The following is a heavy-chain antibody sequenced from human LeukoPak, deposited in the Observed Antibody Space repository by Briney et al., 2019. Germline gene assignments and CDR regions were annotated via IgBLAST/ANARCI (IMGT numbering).Heavy chain of an antibody. D-gene: IGHD2-15*01. CDR3: ARQLGYCSDGSCYFDY. Sequence: GGSLSLSCAASGFIFSNYAMSWVRQAPGRGLEWVSAISGSGGSTYYADSVKGRFTTSRDNSKNTLHLQMNSLRAEDTAVYHRARQLGYCSDGSCYFDYWGQGTLVPVSS. CDR2: ISGSGGST. V-gene: IGHV3-23*01. CDR1: GFIFSNYA. J-gene: IGHJ4*02.